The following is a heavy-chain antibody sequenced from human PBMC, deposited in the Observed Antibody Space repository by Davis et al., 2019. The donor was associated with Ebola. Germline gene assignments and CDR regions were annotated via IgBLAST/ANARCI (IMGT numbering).Heavy chain of an antibody. CDR1: GFSLSSYG. D-gene: IGHD6-6*01. V-gene: IGHV3-21*01. CDR2: ISSTSTYI. Sequence: GGSLRLSCAVSGFSLSSYGVHWVRQAPGKGLEWVSSISSTSTYIFYAGSVRGRFTISRDNAKNSLYLQMTSLRAEDTAVYYCASGAYSSSSPWEYFQRWGQGTLVTVSS. CDR3: ASGAYSSSSPWEYFQR. J-gene: IGHJ1*01.